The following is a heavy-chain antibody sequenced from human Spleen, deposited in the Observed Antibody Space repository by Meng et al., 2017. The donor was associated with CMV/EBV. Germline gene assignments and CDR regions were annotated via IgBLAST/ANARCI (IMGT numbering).Heavy chain of an antibody. Sequence: ASVKVSCKASGYTFTSYDINWVRQATGQGLEWMGWINPNSGGTNYAQKFQGRVTMTRDTSISTAYMELSRLRSDDTAVYYCARQTGRPSRAFDIWGQGTMVTVSS. D-gene: IGHD1-1*01. CDR2: INPNSGGT. J-gene: IGHJ3*02. V-gene: IGHV1-2*02. CDR3: ARQTGRPSRAFDI. CDR1: GYTFTSYD.